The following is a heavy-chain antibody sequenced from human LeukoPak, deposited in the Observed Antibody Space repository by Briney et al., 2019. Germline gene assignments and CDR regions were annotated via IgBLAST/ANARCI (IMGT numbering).Heavy chain of an antibody. CDR2: ISGSGGST. D-gene: IGHD3-22*01. V-gene: IGHV3-23*01. Sequence: GGSLRLSCAASGFTFSSYTMSWVRQAPGKGLEWVSAISGSGGSTYYADSVKGRFTISRDNSKNTLYLQMNSLRAEDTAVYYCAKDLSQNYYDSSGYYYWGQGTLVTASS. CDR1: GFTFSSYT. J-gene: IGHJ4*02. CDR3: AKDLSQNYYDSSGYYY.